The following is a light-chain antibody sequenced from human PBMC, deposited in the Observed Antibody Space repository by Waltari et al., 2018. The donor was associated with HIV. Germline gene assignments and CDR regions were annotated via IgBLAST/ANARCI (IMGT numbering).Light chain of an antibody. Sequence: QSALTQPRSVSGSPGQSVSISCTGTSSAVGGYHYVSWYQQHPDKAPKLMIYDVSQRPSGVPDRFSGSKSGNTASLTISGLQAEDEADYYCCSYAGIYTYVKFGGGTKLTVL. CDR3: CSYAGIYTYVK. V-gene: IGLV2-11*01. J-gene: IGLJ2*01. CDR1: SSAVGGYHY. CDR2: DVS.